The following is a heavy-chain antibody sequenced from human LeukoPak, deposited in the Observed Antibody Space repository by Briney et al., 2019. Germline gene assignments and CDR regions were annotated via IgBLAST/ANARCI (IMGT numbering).Heavy chain of an antibody. CDR2: ISRTGSTI. D-gene: IGHD2/OR15-2a*01. CDR3: ARGLSGNIIGVN. J-gene: IGHJ4*02. CDR1: GFTFNSYE. V-gene: IGHV3-48*03. Sequence: GGSLTLSRAASGFTFNSYEMNWVRQSPVKGLEWVSYISRTGSTIYYADSVKGRFTISRDTAKNSLFLQMNSLRAEDTAVYYCARGLSGNIIGVNWGQGTLVTVSS.